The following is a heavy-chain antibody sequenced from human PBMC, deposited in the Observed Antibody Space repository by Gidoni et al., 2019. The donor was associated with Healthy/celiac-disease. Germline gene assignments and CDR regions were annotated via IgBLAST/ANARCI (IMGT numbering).Heavy chain of an antibody. J-gene: IGHJ4*02. D-gene: IGHD1-26*01. V-gene: IGHV1-69*01. CDR3: ARERQGYSGSYYDPHYFDY. CDR1: GGTFSSYS. CDR2: IIPSFGTA. Sequence: QVQLVQSVAEVQKPGSSVKVSCKASGGTFSSYSISWVRQAPGQGLEWMGGIIPSFGTANYAQKFQGRVTMTADESTSTAYMELSSLRSEDTAVYYCARERQGYSGSYYDPHYFDYWGQGTLVTVSS.